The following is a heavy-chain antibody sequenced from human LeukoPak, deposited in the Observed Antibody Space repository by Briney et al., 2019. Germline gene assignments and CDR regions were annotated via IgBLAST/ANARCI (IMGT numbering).Heavy chain of an antibody. CDR2: INPNSGGT. CDR1: GYTFTGYY. V-gene: IGHV1-2*02. J-gene: IGHJ4*02. CDR3: ARDDTIFGVRYFDY. Sequence: ASVKVSCKASGYTFTGYYMHWVRQAPGQGLEWMGWINPNSGGTNYAQKFQGRVTMTRDTSISTAYMELSRLRSDDTAVYYCARDDTIFGVRYFDYWGQGTLVTVSS. D-gene: IGHD3-3*01.